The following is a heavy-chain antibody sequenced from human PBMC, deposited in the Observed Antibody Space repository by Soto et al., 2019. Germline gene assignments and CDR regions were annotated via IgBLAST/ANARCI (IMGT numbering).Heavy chain of an antibody. Sequence: GGSLRPSCVASGFTFSNNAMSWVRHAAGKVLEWVSGISNAAVSTYYAVSVKGRCTMSRDNSKNTMYLQMDSLRAAGTAVYYCAKAYCSHTGCALDFWGQGTLVTVSS. J-gene: IGHJ4*02. CDR1: GFTFSNNA. D-gene: IGHD2-15*01. V-gene: IGHV3-23*01. CDR3: AKAYCSHTGCALDF. CDR2: ISNAAVST.